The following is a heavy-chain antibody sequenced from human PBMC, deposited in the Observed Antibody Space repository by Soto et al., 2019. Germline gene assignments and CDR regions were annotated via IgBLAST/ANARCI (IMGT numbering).Heavy chain of an antibody. CDR3: ARFYDFWSRMEYYFDY. Sequence: NPSETLSLTCTVSGGSISSSSYYWGWIRQPPGKGLEWIGSIYYSGSTYYNPSLKSRVTISVDTSKNQFSLKLSSVTAADTAVYNCARFYDFWSRMEYYFDYWGQGTLVTVSS. D-gene: IGHD3-3*01. J-gene: IGHJ4*02. V-gene: IGHV4-39*01. CDR2: IYYSGST. CDR1: GGSISSSSYY.